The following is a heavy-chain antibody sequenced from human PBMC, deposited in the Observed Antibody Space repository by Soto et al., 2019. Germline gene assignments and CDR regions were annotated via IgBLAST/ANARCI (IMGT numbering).Heavy chain of an antibody. D-gene: IGHD1-7*01. CDR1: GGSISSGHYY. V-gene: IGHV4-30-4*01. J-gene: IGHJ6*02. Sequence: SETLSLTCTVSGGSISSGHYYWNWIRQPPGEGLEWIGYIYYSGSTYHNPSLKSRVTISIDTSKNQFSLKLSSVTDAETAVYYRARNGYHCNYTAHGDNYYYNAMDVWGQGTTVTFS. CDR3: ARNGYHCNYTAHGDNYYYNAMDV. CDR2: IYYSGST.